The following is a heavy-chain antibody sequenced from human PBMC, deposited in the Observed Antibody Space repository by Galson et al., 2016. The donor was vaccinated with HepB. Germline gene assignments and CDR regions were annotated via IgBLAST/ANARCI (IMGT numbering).Heavy chain of an antibody. CDR1: GASVSSNSFY. D-gene: IGHD6-13*01. V-gene: IGHV4-39*01. CDR3: ARQTITAAGDY. CDR2: IYYSGRT. Sequence: SETLSLTCSVSGASVSSNSFYWAWIRQPPGKGLEWIGSIYYSGRTYNNPSLKSRVTMSVDTSKNYFYLKLTSVTAADTAVYYCARQTITAAGDYWGQGTLVTVSS. J-gene: IGHJ4*02.